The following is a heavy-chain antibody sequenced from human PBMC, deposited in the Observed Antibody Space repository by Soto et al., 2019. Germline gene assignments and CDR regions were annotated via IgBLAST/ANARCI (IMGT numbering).Heavy chain of an antibody. J-gene: IGHJ3*02. D-gene: IGHD2-15*01. CDR2: ISSSSIYI. Sequence: AGSLRLSCAASEFTCSSYWMNWVRQAPGKGLVWVSSISSSSIYIYYADSVKGRVTISRDNAKNSLFLQMNSLRAEDTALYYRARRVVVAATPLPDDAFDIWGQGTMGTDS. CDR3: ARRVVVAATPLPDDAFDI. V-gene: IGHV3-21*01. CDR1: EFTCSSYW.